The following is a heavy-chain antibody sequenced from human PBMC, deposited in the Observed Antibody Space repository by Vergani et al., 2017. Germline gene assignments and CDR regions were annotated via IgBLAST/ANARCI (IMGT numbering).Heavy chain of an antibody. CDR1: GFTFGSYS. CDR2: ISSGSSYI. Sequence: EVQLVESGGGLVKPGESPRLSCVASGFTFGSYSMIWVRQAPGKGLEWVSSISSGSSYIYYADSVKGRFTISRDNAKNSLYLQMNSLRAEDTVVYYCARDLTRYSTASRRYFDYWGQGTLVTVSS. J-gene: IGHJ4*02. V-gene: IGHV3-21*01. CDR3: ARDLTRYSTASRRYFDY. D-gene: IGHD5-12*01.